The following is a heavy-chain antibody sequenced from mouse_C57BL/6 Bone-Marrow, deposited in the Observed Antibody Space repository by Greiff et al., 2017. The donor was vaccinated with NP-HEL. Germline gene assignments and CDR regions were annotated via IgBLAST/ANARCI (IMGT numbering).Heavy chain of an antibody. CDR3: ARIITTVVGGYYFDY. Sequence: QVQLQQSGAELARPGASVKLSCKASGYTFTSYGISWVKQRTGQGLEWIGEIYPRSGNTYYNEKFKGKATLTADKSSSTAYMELRSLTSEDSAVYFCARIITTVVGGYYFDYWGQGTTLTVSS. J-gene: IGHJ2*01. CDR2: IYPRSGNT. V-gene: IGHV1-81*01. CDR1: GYTFTSYG. D-gene: IGHD1-1*01.